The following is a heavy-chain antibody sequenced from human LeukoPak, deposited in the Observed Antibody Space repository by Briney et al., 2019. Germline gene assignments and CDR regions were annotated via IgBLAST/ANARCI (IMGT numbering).Heavy chain of an antibody. CDR2: INPNSGGT. J-gene: IGHJ3*02. Sequence: RASVKVSCKASGYTFTGYCMHWVRQAPGQGLEWMGWINPNSGGTNYAHKFQGWVTMTRDTSITTAYMELSRLRSHDTAVYYCARAGIVGAKTLGLRSDFDIWGQGTMVTVSS. D-gene: IGHD1-26*01. V-gene: IGHV1-2*04. CDR1: GYTFTGYC. CDR3: ARAGIVGAKTLGLRSDFDI.